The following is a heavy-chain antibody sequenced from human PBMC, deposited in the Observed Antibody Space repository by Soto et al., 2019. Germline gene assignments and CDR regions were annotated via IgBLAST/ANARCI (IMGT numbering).Heavy chain of an antibody. D-gene: IGHD3-16*01. J-gene: IGHJ5*02. CDR1: GCTFRIPG. CDR3: TRVHMLAVPAASPWFDT. Sequence: GSLRRSSADSGCTFRIPGMSWFLRAPGKALEWMADIPPHRRAKYYADSVKGRFPVSRHNTQNSVFLKKNSLRAEDSAVDYCTRVHMLAVPAASPWFDTWGQGT. CDR2: IPPHRRAK. V-gene: IGHV3-7*04.